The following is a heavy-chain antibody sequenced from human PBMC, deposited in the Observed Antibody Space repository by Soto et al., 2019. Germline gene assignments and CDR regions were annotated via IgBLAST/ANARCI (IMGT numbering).Heavy chain of an antibody. V-gene: IGHV4-34*01. CDR3: ARGGITMARNYYYYGMDV. D-gene: IGHD3-10*01. CDR1: GGSVTGSY. CDR2: ITPIGTM. Sequence: LSLTCGVYGGSVTGSYWSWIRQPPGRGLEWIAEITPIGTMTYNPSLKSRLTVSLDTSKNHLSLTLTSVSAADTAVYFRARGGITMARNYYYYGMDVWGSGTTFTGSS. J-gene: IGHJ6*02.